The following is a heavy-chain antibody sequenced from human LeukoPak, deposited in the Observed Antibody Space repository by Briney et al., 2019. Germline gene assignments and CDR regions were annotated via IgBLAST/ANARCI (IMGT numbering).Heavy chain of an antibody. CDR1: GDSISSGGYS. D-gene: IGHD3-3*01. Sequence: PSQTLSLTCAVSGDSISSGGYSWSWIRQPPGKGLEWIGYIYHSGSTYYNPSLKSRVTISVDRSKNQFSLKLSSVTAADTAVYYCARTITIFGGDWFDPWGQGTLVTVSS. V-gene: IGHV4-30-2*01. CDR3: ARTITIFGGDWFDP. J-gene: IGHJ5*02. CDR2: IYHSGST.